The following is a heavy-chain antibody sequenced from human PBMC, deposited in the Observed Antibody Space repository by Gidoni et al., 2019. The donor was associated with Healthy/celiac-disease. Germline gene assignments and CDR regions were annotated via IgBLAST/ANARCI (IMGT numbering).Heavy chain of an antibody. Sequence: QVQLQESGPGLVKPSETLSLTCTVSGGSISSYYWSWIRQPPGKGLEWIGYIYYSGSTNYNPSLKSRVTISVDTSKNQFSLKLSSVTAADTAVYYCARNLYDILTGFTYNWFDPWGQGTLVTVSS. CDR2: IYYSGST. J-gene: IGHJ5*02. CDR1: GGSISSYY. CDR3: ARNLYDILTGFTYNWFDP. V-gene: IGHV4-59*08. D-gene: IGHD3-9*01.